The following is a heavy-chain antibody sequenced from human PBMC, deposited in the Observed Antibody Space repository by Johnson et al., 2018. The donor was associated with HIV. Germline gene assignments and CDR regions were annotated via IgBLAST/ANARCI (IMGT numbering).Heavy chain of an antibody. J-gene: IGHJ3*02. Sequence: EVQLVESGGGLVQPGRSLRLSCTASGFTFGDYAMSWVRQAPGKGLEWVGFIRSKAYGGTTEYAASVKGRFTISRDDSKSIAYLQMNSLKTEDTAVYYCTRVPLGEFLWAFDIWGQGTMVTVSS. CDR2: IRSKAYGGTT. CDR3: TRVPLGEFLWAFDI. D-gene: IGHD3-16*01. V-gene: IGHV3-49*04. CDR1: GFTFGDYA.